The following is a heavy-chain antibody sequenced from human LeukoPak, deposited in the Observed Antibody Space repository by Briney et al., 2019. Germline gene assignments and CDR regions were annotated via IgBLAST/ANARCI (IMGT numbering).Heavy chain of an antibody. CDR1: GFTFSSYW. V-gene: IGHV3-7*01. J-gene: IGHJ6*02. Sequence: GGSLRLSCAASGFTFSSYWMSWVRQAPGKGLEWVANINKDGGEKYYVDSVKGRFTISRDNAKNSLYLQINSLRVEDTAVYYCARNSFAELLLLGSAYGMDVWGQGTTVTVSS. CDR2: INKDGGEK. D-gene: IGHD3-10*01. CDR3: ARNSFAELLLLGSAYGMDV.